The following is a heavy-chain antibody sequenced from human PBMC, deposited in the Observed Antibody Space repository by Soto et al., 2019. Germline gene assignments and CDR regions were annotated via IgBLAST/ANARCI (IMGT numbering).Heavy chain of an antibody. Sequence: SVKVSCKASGYTFTSYAMHWVRQAPGQRLEWMGWINAGNGNTKYSQKFQGRVTITRDTSASTAYMELSSLRSEDTAVYYCARELDGGNPYYFDYWGQGTLVTVSS. CDR2: INAGNGNT. CDR3: ARELDGGNPYYFDY. J-gene: IGHJ4*02. D-gene: IGHD2-15*01. V-gene: IGHV1-3*01. CDR1: GYTFTSYA.